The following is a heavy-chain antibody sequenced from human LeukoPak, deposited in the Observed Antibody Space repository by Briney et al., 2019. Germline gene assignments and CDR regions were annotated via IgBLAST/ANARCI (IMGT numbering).Heavy chain of an antibody. CDR1: GGSISSSSYY. Sequence: SETLSLTCTVSGGSISSSSYYWGWIRQPPGKGLEWIGSIYYSGSTYYNPSLKSRVTISVDTSKNQFSLKLSSVTAADTAVYYCAKSTVDTAVASIDYWGQGTLVTVSS. V-gene: IGHV4-39*01. J-gene: IGHJ4*02. D-gene: IGHD5-18*01. CDR2: IYYSGST. CDR3: AKSTVDTAVASIDY.